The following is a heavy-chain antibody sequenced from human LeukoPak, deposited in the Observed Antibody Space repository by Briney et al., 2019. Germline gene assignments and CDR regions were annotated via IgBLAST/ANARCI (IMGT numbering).Heavy chain of an antibody. D-gene: IGHD2-8*01. V-gene: IGHV1-2*02. CDR3: ASSPGYCTNGVCYTEYYFDY. CDR2: TNPNSGGT. J-gene: IGHJ4*02. Sequence: ASVKVSCKASGYTFTGYYMHWVRQAPGQGLEWMGWTNPNSGGTNYAQKFQGRVTMNRDTSISTAYMELSRLRSDDTDVYYCASSPGYCTNGVCYTEYYFDYWGQGPLVTVSS. CDR1: GYTFTGYY.